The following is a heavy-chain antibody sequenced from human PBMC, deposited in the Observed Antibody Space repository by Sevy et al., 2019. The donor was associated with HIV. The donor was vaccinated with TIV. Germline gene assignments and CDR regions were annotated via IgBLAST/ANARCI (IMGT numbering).Heavy chain of an antibody. CDR3: AKDMELGDCSGGSCYGGIYYYYGMDV. CDR2: ISWNSCSI. V-gene: IGHV3-9*01. Sequence: GGSLRLSCAASGFTFDDYAMHWVRQAPGKGLEWVSGISWNSCSIGYADSVKGRFTISRDNAKNSLYLQMNSMRAEDTALYYCAKDMELGDCSGGSCYGGIYYYYGMDVWGQGTTVTVSS. D-gene: IGHD2-15*01. CDR1: GFTFDDYA. J-gene: IGHJ6*02.